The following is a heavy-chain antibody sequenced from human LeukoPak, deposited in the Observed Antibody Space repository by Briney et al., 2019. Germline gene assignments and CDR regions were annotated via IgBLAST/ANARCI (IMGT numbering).Heavy chain of an antibody. D-gene: IGHD6-6*01. CDR1: GFTFSTYS. CDR2: ISSGSDSI. Sequence: GGSLRLSCAASGFTFSTYSMGWVRQAPGKGLECVAYISSGSDSIDYVDSVKGRFTISRDDAKTSLSLQMNSLRAEDTAVYYCARGIRRSSTFDFWGRGTLVTVST. CDR3: ARGIRRSSTFDF. V-gene: IGHV3-48*04. J-gene: IGHJ4*02.